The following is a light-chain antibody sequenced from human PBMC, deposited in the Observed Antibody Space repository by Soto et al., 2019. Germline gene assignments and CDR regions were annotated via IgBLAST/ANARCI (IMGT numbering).Light chain of an antibody. CDR2: GAS. J-gene: IGKJ3*01. Sequence: EIVLTQSPGTLSLSPGERATLSCRASQSVSSSYLAWYQQKPGQAPRLLIYGASSSATGIPDRFSGSGSRTDFTLTISRLEPEDFAVYYCQQYGSSQFTFGPGTKVDIK. CDR3: QQYGSSQFT. V-gene: IGKV3-20*01. CDR1: QSVSSSY.